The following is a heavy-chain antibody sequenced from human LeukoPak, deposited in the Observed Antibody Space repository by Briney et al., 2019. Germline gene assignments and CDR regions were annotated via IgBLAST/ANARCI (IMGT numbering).Heavy chain of an antibody. V-gene: IGHV3-74*01. Sequence: PGGSLRLSCAASGFTFSNYWVYWVRQAPGKSPVWVSRINREGRSATYADSVKGRFTISRDNANNTLFLQMINLRVDDTAVYYCAREEMEVAGLQYWGQGTLVTVSS. CDR3: AREEMEVAGLQY. D-gene: IGHD6-19*01. J-gene: IGHJ4*01. CDR1: GFTFSNYW. CDR2: INREGRSA.